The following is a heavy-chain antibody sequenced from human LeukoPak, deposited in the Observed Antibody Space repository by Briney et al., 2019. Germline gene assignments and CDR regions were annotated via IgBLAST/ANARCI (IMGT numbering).Heavy chain of an antibody. V-gene: IGHV3-23*01. Sequence: GGSLRLSCAASGFTFSNYAMSWVRQAPGKGLEWVSAISGSGGSIYYADSVKGRFTISRDNSKNTLYLQMNSLRAEDTAVYYCAKQRNHRVEVAATFDYWGQGTLVTVSS. CDR2: ISGSGGSI. J-gene: IGHJ4*02. D-gene: IGHD2-15*01. CDR1: GFTFSNYA. CDR3: AKQRNHRVEVAATFDY.